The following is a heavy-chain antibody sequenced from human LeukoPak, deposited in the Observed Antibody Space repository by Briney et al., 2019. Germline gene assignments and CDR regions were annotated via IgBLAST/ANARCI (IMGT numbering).Heavy chain of an antibody. J-gene: IGHJ4*02. CDR1: GFTFSSYG. Sequence: HSGGSLRLSCAASGFTFSSYGMHWVRQAPGKGLEWVAFIRYDGSNKYYADSVKGRFTISRDNSKNTLYLQMNSLRAEDTAVYYCAKDRNLHYYDSSGLSYWGQGTLVTVSS. D-gene: IGHD3-22*01. V-gene: IGHV3-30*02. CDR2: IRYDGSNK. CDR3: AKDRNLHYYDSSGLSY.